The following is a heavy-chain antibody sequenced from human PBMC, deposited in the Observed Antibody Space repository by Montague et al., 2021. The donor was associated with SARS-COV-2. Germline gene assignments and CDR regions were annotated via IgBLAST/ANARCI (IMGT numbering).Heavy chain of an antibody. CDR3: TRGSGWYKP. CDR2: ILNNGTA. CDR1: GSYISGYF. V-gene: IGHV4-4*09. D-gene: IGHD1-26*01. J-gene: IGHJ5*02. Sequence: SETLSLTCTVSGSYISGYFWSWVRQPPGQGLEWIGYILNNGTATXNPALRSRLTMSVDMSRNQFSLELRSMTVTDTAFYYCTRGSGWYKPWGQGTLVTVSS.